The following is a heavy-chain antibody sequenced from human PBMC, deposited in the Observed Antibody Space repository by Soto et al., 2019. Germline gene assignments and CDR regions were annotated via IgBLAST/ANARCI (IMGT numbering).Heavy chain of an antibody. CDR3: ARVKKDPVLAAAGHNSVSPDY. D-gene: IGHD6-13*01. V-gene: IGHV1-18*01. CDR2: ISAYNGNT. Sequence: ASVKVSCKASGYTFTSYGISWVRQAPGQGLEWMGWISAYNGNTNYAQKLQGRVTMTTDTSTSTAYMELRSLRSDDTAVYYCARVKKDPVLAAAGHNSVSPDYWGQGTLVTVSS. J-gene: IGHJ4*02. CDR1: GYTFTSYG.